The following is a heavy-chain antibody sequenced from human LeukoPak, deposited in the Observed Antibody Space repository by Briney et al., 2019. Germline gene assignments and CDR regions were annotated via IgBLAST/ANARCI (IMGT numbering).Heavy chain of an antibody. CDR2: IGGGGDVT. Sequence: PGGSLRLSCTVSGFTFRNYIMTWVRLSPGKGLEWVSSIGGGGDVTFYADSVNGRFRTTRDDSRSTLYLQMDSLRVDDTGVYYCANWGGTETIGTTWYGPLDYWGQGTQVTVS. CDR1: GFTFRNYI. V-gene: IGHV3-23*01. J-gene: IGHJ4*02. CDR3: ANWGGTETIGTTWYGPLDY. D-gene: IGHD6-13*01.